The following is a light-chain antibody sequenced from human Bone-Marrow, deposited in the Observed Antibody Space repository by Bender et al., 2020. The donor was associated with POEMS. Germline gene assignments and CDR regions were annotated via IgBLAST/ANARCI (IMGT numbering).Light chain of an antibody. Sequence: QSALTQPASVSGSPGQSITISCTGTTNDVGGYKYVSWYQQHPGKAPKLIIYDVFLRPSGVSSRFSGSKSGNTASLTISGLQAEDEADYYCCSYAGGNNLLFGGGTKRTVI. CDR3: CSYAGGNNLL. CDR2: DVF. CDR1: TNDVGGYKY. J-gene: IGLJ2*01. V-gene: IGLV2-14*03.